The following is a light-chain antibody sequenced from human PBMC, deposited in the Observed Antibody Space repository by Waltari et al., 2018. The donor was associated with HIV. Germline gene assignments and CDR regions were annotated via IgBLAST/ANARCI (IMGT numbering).Light chain of an antibody. Sequence: QSVLTQPPSASGTPEQSVTISCSGTTSNIGQNTVSWFQQFPGTAPKVLIYGKNQRPSGVPDRFSGSKSGTSASLAISGLQSEDEADYYCASWDDSLNGPVFGGGTKLTVV. CDR3: ASWDDSLNGPV. V-gene: IGLV1-44*01. CDR1: TSNIGQNT. J-gene: IGLJ2*01. CDR2: GKN.